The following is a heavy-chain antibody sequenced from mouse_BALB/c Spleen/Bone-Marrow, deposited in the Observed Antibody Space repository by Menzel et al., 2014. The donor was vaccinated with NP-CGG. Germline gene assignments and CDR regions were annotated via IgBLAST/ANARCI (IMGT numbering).Heavy chain of an antibody. J-gene: IGHJ4*01. CDR1: GFTFTDYY. CDR2: IRNKANGYTT. CDR3: TRDDYYAMDY. Sequence: EVKLVDSGGGLVQPGGSLILSCATSGFTFTDYYTSWVRQPPGKALEWLGFIRNKANGYTTEYSASVKGRFTISRDNSQSILYPQMNTLRAEDSATYYCTRDDYYAMDYWGQGTSVTVSS. V-gene: IGHV7-3*02.